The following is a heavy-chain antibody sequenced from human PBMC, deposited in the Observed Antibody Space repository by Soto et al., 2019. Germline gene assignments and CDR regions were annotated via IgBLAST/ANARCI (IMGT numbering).Heavy chain of an antibody. CDR2: ISSSSSYI. CDR1: GFTFSSYS. CDR3: ARDLGVVIIPSSKGFDY. D-gene: IGHD3-3*01. V-gene: IGHV3-21*01. Sequence: GGSLRLSCAASGFTFSSYSMNWVRQAPGKGLEWVSSISSSSSYIYYADSVKGRFTISRDNAKNSLYLQMNSLRAEDTAVYYCARDLGVVIIPSSKGFDYWGQGTLVTVSS. J-gene: IGHJ4*02.